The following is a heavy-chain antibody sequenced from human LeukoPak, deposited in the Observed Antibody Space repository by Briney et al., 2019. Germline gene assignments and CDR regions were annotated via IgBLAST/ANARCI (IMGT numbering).Heavy chain of an antibody. D-gene: IGHD1-26*01. J-gene: IGHJ4*02. V-gene: IGHV4-39*01. CDR3: ARRGVGPTRLYYFDY. Sequence: PSETLSLTCTVSGGSISSSSYCWGWIRQPPGKGLEWIGTIYYSGSTYYNPSLKSRVTISVDTSKKQFSLKLSSVTAADTAVYYCARRGVGPTRLYYFDYWGQGTLVTVSS. CDR1: GGSISSSSYC. CDR2: IYYSGST.